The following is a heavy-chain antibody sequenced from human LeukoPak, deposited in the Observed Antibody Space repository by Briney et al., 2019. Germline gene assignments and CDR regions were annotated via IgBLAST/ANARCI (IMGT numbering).Heavy chain of an antibody. J-gene: IGHJ5*02. CDR1: GGSISSGGYS. D-gene: IGHD3-10*01. CDR2: IYHSGST. CDR3: ARGGSGINWFDL. Sequence: SETLSLTCAVSGGSISSGGYSWSWIRQPPGKGLEWIGYIYHSGSTYYNPSLKSRVTISVDRSKNQFSLKLSSVTAADTAVYYCARGGSGINWFDLWGQGILVTVSS. V-gene: IGHV4-30-2*01.